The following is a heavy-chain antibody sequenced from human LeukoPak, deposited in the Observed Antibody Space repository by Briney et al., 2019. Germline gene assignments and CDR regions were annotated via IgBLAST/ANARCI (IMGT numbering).Heavy chain of an antibody. CDR1: GYSISSGYY. CDR3: ARVGSGGAWFDF. D-gene: IGHD6-19*01. V-gene: IGHV4-38-2*02. Sequence: ASETLSLTCTVSGYSISSGYYWGWIRQPPGKGLEWIAYVYATGTTNYNPSLKTRATISIDTSKNQLSLTLTSLTATDTAVYYCARVGSGGAWFDFWGQGALVSISS. J-gene: IGHJ4*02. CDR2: VYATGTT.